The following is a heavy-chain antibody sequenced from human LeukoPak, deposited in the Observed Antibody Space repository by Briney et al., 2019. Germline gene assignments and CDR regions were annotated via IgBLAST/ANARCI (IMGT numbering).Heavy chain of an antibody. V-gene: IGHV4-61*01. D-gene: IGHD4-17*01. CDR2: VYYTGSA. J-gene: IGHJ4*02. CDR3: ARDPLNDYGDYGGDY. CDR1: GGSISSDSSY. Sequence: ASETLSLTCIVSGGSISSDSSYWTWIRQPPGKGLEWIGFVYYTGSANYNPSLRSRVTISVDTSKNQFSLKLTSVTAADTAVYYCARDPLNDYGDYGGDYWGQGALVTVSS.